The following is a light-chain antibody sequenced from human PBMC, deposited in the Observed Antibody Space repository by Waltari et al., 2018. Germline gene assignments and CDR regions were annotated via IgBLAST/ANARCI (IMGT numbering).Light chain of an antibody. CDR2: YTS. CDR1: QSVSSF. V-gene: IGKV3-11*01. Sequence: EIVLTQSPATLSVSPGERATLSCRASQSVSSFLAWYQQKPGQAPRLLIYYTSNRATGIPARFTGSGSGTDFTLTISSLEPEDSAVYYCQQRGNWPPWTFGQGTKVEV. J-gene: IGKJ1*01. CDR3: QQRGNWPPWT.